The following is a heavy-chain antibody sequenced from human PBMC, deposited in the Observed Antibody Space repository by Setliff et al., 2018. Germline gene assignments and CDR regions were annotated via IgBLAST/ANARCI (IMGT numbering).Heavy chain of an antibody. J-gene: IGHJ5*02. CDR2: IIPMFGTP. CDR1: GGTFSNYA. V-gene: IGHV1-69*05. CDR3: ARSPAVLGIVYLDP. D-gene: IGHD2-15*01. Sequence: SVQVSCKASGGTFSNYAISWVRQAPGQGLEWMGGIIPMFGTPAYTQKFQDRVTITTDESTSTAYMELNSLTSEDTAVYYCARSPAVLGIVYLDPWGQGTLVTVSS.